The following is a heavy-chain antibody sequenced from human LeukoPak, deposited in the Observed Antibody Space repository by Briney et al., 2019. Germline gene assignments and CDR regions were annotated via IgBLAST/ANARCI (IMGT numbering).Heavy chain of an antibody. J-gene: IGHJ3*02. CDR2: MNPNSGNT. V-gene: IGHV1-8*01. Sequence: ASVKGSCKASGYTFTSYDINWVRQATGQGLEWMGWMNPNSGNTGYAQKFQGRVTMTRNTSISTAYMELSSLRSEDTAVYYCASSCGGDCYYRAFDIWGQGTMVTVSS. D-gene: IGHD2-21*02. CDR3: ASSCGGDCYYRAFDI. CDR1: GYTFTSYD.